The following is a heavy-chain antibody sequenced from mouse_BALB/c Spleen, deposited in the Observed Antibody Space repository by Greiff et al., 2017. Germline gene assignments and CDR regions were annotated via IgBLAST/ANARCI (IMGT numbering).Heavy chain of an antibody. D-gene: IGHD2-2*01. CDR2: IWAGGST. CDR3: ARDGYIWYFDV. J-gene: IGHJ1*01. V-gene: IGHV2-9*02. CDR1: GFSLTSYG. Sequence: QVQLKESGPGLVAPSQSLSITCTVSGFSLTSYGVHWVRQPPGKGLEWLGVIWAGGSTNYNSALMSRLSISKDNSKSQVFLKMNSLQTDDTAMYYCARDGYIWYFDVWGAGTTVTVSS.